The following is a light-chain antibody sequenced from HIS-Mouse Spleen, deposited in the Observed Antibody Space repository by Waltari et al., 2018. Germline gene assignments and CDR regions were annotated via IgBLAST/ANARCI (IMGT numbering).Light chain of an antibody. J-gene: IGLJ3*02. CDR1: SSNIGAGYD. CDR3: QSYDSSLSGWV. Sequence: QSVLTQPPSVSGAPGQRVTISCTGSSSNIGAGYDVPWYQQLPGTAPKRLIYGNSNRPSGVPDRFSGSKSGTSASLAITGLQAEDEADYYCQSYDSSLSGWVFGGGTKLTVL. V-gene: IGLV1-40*01. CDR2: GNS.